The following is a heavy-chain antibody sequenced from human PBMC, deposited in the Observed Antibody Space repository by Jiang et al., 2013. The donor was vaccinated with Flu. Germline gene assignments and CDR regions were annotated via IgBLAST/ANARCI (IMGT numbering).Heavy chain of an antibody. J-gene: IGHJ3*02. CDR2: ISSSSSYI. CDR1: GFTFSSYS. CDR3: ARVKDVLLWFGELEGAFDI. D-gene: IGHD3-10*01. V-gene: IGHV3-21*01. Sequence: GFTFSSYSMNWVRQAPGKGLEWVSSISSSSSYIYYADSVKGRFTISRDNAKNSLYLQMNSPRAEDAAVYYCARVKDVLLWFGELEGAFDIWGQGTMVTVSS.